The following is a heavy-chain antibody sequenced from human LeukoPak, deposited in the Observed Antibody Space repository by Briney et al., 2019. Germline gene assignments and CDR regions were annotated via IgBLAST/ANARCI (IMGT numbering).Heavy chain of an antibody. J-gene: IGHJ3*01. Sequence: SETLSLTCTVSGGSISSYYWSWIRQPPGKGLEWIGHIYTSGSTTYSPSLRSRVTMSLDTSKNQFSLKLTSVSAADTAVYYCARDIFDVWGRGTMVTVSS. CDR2: IYTSGST. V-gene: IGHV4-4*07. CDR1: GGSISSYY. CDR3: ARDIFDV.